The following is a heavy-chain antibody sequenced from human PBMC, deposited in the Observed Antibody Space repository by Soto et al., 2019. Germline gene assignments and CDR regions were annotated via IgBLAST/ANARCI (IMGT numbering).Heavy chain of an antibody. V-gene: IGHV6-1*01. J-gene: IGHJ1*01. D-gene: IGHD3-3*01. CDR2: TYYRSKWYN. Sequence: SQTLSLTCAISGDSVSSNSAAWNWIRQSPSRGLEWLGRTYYRSKWYNDYAVSVKSRITINPDTSKNQFSLQLNSVTPEDTAVYYCARAFSSNVTTTTEIYTLSQHDALPHSVQ. CDR3: ARAFSSNVTTTTEIYTLSQHDALPHSVQ. CDR1: GDSVSSNSAA.